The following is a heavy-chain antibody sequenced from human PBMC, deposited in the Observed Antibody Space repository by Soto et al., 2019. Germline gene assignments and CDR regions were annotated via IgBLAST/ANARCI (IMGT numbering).Heavy chain of an antibody. V-gene: IGHV6-1*01. D-gene: IGHD1-1*01. CDR2: TYYRSNWYY. CDR1: GDSVSSNSAA. CDR3: ARGEKLENYYYYGMDV. J-gene: IGHJ6*02. Sequence: PSQTLSLTCAISGDSVSSNSAAWNWIRQSPSRSLEWLGRTYYRSNWYYYYAVSVKSRITINPDTSKNQFSLQLISVTPEDTSVYYCARGEKLENYYYYGMDVWGQGTTVTVSS.